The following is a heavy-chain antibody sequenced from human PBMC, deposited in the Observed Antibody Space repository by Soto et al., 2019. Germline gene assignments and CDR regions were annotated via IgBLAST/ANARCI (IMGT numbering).Heavy chain of an antibody. D-gene: IGHD3-10*01. CDR3: ARGKWFGEFGN. J-gene: IGHJ3*01. CDR1: GGSFSGYY. V-gene: IGHV4-34*01. CDR2: INHSGRT. Sequence: QVQLQQWGAGLLKPSETLSLTCAVYGGSFSGYYWCWIRQPPGKGLEWIGEINHSGRTNYNPSLKSRVTISVDTSKNQFSLKLRSVTAADTAVYYCARGKWFGEFGNWGQGTMVTVSS.